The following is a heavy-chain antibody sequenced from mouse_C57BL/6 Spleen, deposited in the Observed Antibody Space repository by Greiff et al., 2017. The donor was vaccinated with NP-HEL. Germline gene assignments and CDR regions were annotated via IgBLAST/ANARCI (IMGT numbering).Heavy chain of an antibody. V-gene: IGHV1-50*01. CDR1: GYTFTSYW. J-gene: IGHJ3*01. D-gene: IGHD1-1*01. CDR3: AVLPAWFAY. CDR2: IDPSDSYT. Sequence: QVQLQQPGAELVKPGASVKLSCKASGYTFTSYWMQWVKQRPGQGLEWIGEIDPSDSYTNYNRKFKGKATLTVDTSSSTAYMQLSSLTSEDSAVYYCAVLPAWFAYWGQGTLVTVSA.